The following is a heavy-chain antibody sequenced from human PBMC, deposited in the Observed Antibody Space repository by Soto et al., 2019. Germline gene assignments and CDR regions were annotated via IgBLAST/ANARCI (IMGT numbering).Heavy chain of an antibody. J-gene: IGHJ6*02. D-gene: IGHD3-10*01. CDR3: AKALGRGLDHYYYGMDV. Sequence: EVQLVESGGGLVQPGRSLRLYCAASGFTFDDYAMHWVRQAPGKGLEWVSGISWNSGSIGYADSVKGRFTISRDNAKNSLYLQMNSLRAEDTALYYCAKALGRGLDHYYYGMDVWGQGTTVTVSS. V-gene: IGHV3-9*01. CDR2: ISWNSGSI. CDR1: GFTFDDYA.